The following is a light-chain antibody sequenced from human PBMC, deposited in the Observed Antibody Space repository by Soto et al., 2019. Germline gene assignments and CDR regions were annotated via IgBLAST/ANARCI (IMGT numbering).Light chain of an antibody. V-gene: IGLV2-11*01. CDR2: DVD. Sequence: QSALPQPRSVSGSPGQSVTISCTGTSSDVGNYNFVSWYQHHPGKAPKLMIYDVDKRPSGVPDRFSGSKSGNTASLTISGLQAEDEADYYCCSYAGSYPFVFGTGTKVTVL. CDR3: CSYAGSYPFV. J-gene: IGLJ1*01. CDR1: SSDVGNYNF.